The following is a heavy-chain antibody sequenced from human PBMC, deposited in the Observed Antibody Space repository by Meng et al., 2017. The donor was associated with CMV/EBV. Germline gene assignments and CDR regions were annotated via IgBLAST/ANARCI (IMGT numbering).Heavy chain of an antibody. CDR3: ARDRDIVVVPGDPWFDP. J-gene: IGHJ5*02. CDR1: GGSISSSSYY. CDR2: IYYSGST. Sequence: PQRRESAPGLVKPSGTPSLTCTVSGGSISSSSYYWGWIRQPPGKGLEWIGSIYYSGSTYYNPSLKSRVTISVDTSKNQFSLKLSSVTAADTAVYYCARDRDIVVVPGDPWFDPWGQGTLVTVSS. V-gene: IGHV4-39*07. D-gene: IGHD2-2*01.